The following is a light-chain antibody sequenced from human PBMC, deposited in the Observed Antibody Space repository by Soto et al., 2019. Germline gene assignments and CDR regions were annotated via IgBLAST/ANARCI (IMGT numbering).Light chain of an antibody. CDR1: SGHSSYA. J-gene: IGLJ3*02. CDR3: QTWGTGLLV. Sequence: QLVLTQSPSASASLGASVKLTCTLSSGHSSYAIAWHQQQPEKDPRYLMKLNSDGSHSKGDGIPDRFSGSSSGAERYLTISSLQSEDEADYYCQTWGTGLLVFGGATKLTVL. CDR2: LNSDGSH. V-gene: IGLV4-69*01.